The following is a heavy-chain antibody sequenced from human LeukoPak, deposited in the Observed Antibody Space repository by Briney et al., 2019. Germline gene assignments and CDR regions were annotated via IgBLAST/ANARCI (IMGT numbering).Heavy chain of an antibody. CDR3: AKDLTPVLRYFDWLGSDY. CDR2: ISGSGGST. D-gene: IGHD3-9*01. CDR1: GFTFSSYA. J-gene: IGHJ4*02. Sequence: GGSLRLSCAASGFTFSSYAMSWVRQAPGKGLEWVSAISGSGGSTYYADSVKGRSTISRDNSKNTLYLQMNSLRAEDTAVYYCAKDLTPVLRYFDWLGSDYWGQGTLVTVSS. V-gene: IGHV3-23*01.